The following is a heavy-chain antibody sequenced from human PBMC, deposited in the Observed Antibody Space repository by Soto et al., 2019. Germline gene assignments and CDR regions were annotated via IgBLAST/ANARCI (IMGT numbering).Heavy chain of an antibody. CDR2: ISGSGTSA. CDR3: AKGHATGWYGALDY. D-gene: IGHD6-19*01. CDR1: GFTFGIYV. V-gene: IGHV3-23*01. J-gene: IGHJ4*02. Sequence: EVQLFESGGGLVQPGGSLRLSCAASGFTFGIYVMAWVRQAPGKGLEWVSTISGSGTSAYYADSVKGRFSFSRDNSKNTVYLQMDSLRAEDPAIYDCAKGHATGWYGALDYWGQGSLVTVSS.